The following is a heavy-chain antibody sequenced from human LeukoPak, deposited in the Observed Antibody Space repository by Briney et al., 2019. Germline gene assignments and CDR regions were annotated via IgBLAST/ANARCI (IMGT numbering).Heavy chain of an antibody. V-gene: IGHV3-30*02. CDR3: AKDARSDIVVVVAATPRRSGMDV. CDR1: GFTFSSYS. D-gene: IGHD2-15*01. CDR2: IRYDGSNK. J-gene: IGHJ6*03. Sequence: GGSLRLSCAASGFTFSSYSMNWVRQAPGKGLEWVALIRYDGSNKYYADSVKGRFTISRDNSKNTLYLQMNSLRAEDTAVYYCAKDARSDIVVVVAATPRRSGMDVWGKGTTVTISS.